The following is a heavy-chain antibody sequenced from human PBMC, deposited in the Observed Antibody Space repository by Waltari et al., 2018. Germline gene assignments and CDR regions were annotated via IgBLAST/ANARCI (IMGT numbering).Heavy chain of an antibody. CDR3: VREGVSAKTLDY. Sequence: QVQLQESGPGLVKPSETLSLTCTVSGGSISGYYWSWIRQSPGKGLEWIGYMYYSGSSDYNPSRKSRVTISGDTSKNQVSLRLTSVTAADTAVYYCVREGVSAKTLDYWGQGTLVTVSS. D-gene: IGHD3-10*01. V-gene: IGHV4-59*01. CDR2: MYYSGSS. J-gene: IGHJ4*02. CDR1: GGSISGYY.